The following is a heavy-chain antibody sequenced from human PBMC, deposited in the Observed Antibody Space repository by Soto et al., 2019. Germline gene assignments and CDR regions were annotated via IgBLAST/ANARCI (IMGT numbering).Heavy chain of an antibody. Sequence: SETLSLTCAVYGGSFSGYYWSWIRQPPGKGLEWIGEINHSGSTNYNPSLKSRVTISVDTSKNQFSLKLSSVTAADTAVYYCARVAVAGIRPGLDYWGQGTLVTVSS. CDR2: INHSGST. CDR3: ARVAVAGIRPGLDY. J-gene: IGHJ4*02. CDR1: GGSFSGYY. D-gene: IGHD6-19*01. V-gene: IGHV4-34*01.